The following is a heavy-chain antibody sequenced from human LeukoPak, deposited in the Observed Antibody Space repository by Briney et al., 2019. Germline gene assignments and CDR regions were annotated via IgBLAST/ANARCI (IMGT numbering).Heavy chain of an antibody. J-gene: IGHJ3*01. V-gene: IGHV3-20*04. CDR3: ARRMPGDAFDV. Sequence: GGSLRLSCAASGFTFDDYGMNWVRQPPGKGLEWVCNINWNGGSTSYADSLKGRLTISRDNAKSSLYLQMNSLRAEDTAMYFCARRMPGDAFDVWGQGTMVTVSS. CDR2: INWNGGST. D-gene: IGHD2-2*01. CDR1: GFTFDDYG.